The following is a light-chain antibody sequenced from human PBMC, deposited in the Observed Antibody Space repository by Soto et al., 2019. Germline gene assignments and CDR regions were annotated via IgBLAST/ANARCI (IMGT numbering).Light chain of an antibody. V-gene: IGKV1-9*01. CDR3: QQLNTFPPFVT. Sequence: DIQWTQSPSFLSASVGDRGTSTCRASQGIRSYLAWYQQRPGKAPELLIYGASTLRPGGASRFSGSGSGTASTLTINSLQPEDFATDFCQQLNTFPPFVTFGPGTKVDIK. J-gene: IGKJ3*01. CDR2: GAS. CDR1: QGIRSY.